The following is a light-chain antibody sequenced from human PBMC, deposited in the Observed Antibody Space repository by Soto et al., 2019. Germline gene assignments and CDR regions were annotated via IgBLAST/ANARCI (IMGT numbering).Light chain of an antibody. CDR3: QQYSNWPQT. J-gene: IGKJ2*01. CDR1: QSVSSN. Sequence: EIVTTQSPATLSVSPGERATLSCRASQSVSSNLAWYQQRPGQAPRLLIYDASTRATGIPARFGGSGSGTEFTLTVSSLQSEDFAVYYCQQYSNWPQTFGQGTKLEIK. CDR2: DAS. V-gene: IGKV3D-15*01.